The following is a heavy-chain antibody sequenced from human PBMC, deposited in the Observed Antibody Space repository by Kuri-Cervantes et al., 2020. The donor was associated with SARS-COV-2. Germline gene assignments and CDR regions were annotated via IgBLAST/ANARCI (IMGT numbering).Heavy chain of an antibody. V-gene: IGHV4-31*11. Sequence: SETLSLTCVVSGDSISSSGYYWNWIRQHPGKGLEGIGYVYYSGDTYYNPSLKSRVSISAQTSQNQCSLRLTSVTAADTAVYYCASRDADNISSDAFDIWGQGTMVTVSS. D-gene: IGHD1-1*01. CDR2: VYYSGDT. CDR3: ASRDADNISSDAFDI. CDR1: GDSISSSGYY. J-gene: IGHJ3*02.